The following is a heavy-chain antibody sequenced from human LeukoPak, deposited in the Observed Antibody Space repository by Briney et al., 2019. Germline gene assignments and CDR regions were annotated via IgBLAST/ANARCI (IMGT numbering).Heavy chain of an antibody. J-gene: IGHJ3*02. CDR3: ARAAPYYYDSSGYSAFDS. CDR2: ISSTSSTI. V-gene: IGHV3-48*02. Sequence: GGSLRLSCAASGFTFSNYWMSWVRQAPGKGLEWVSYISSTSSTIYYADSVKGRFTISRDNAKNSLYLQMNSLRDEDTAVYYCARAAPYYYDSSGYSAFDSWGQGTMVTVSA. CDR1: GFTFSNYW. D-gene: IGHD3-22*01.